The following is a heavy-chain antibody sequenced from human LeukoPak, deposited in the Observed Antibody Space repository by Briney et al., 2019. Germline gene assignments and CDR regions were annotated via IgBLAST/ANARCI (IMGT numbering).Heavy chain of an antibody. J-gene: IGHJ5*02. CDR2: IYTSGST. Sequence: PSETLSLTCAVYGGSFSGYYWSWIRQPPGKGLEWIGRIYTSGSTSYNPSLKSRVTMSVDTSKNQFSLKLSSVTAADTAVYYCARVRSGSHNWFDPWGQGTLVTVSS. CDR3: ARVRSGSHNWFDP. D-gene: IGHD3-10*01. V-gene: IGHV4-59*10. CDR1: GGSFSGYY.